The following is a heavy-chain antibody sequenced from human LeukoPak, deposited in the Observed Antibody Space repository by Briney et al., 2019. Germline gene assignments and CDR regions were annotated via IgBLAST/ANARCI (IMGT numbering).Heavy chain of an antibody. CDR1: GGSISSYY. J-gene: IGHJ5*02. CDR2: IYTSGGT. CDR3: ARDYPIPYSSGWYWFDP. V-gene: IGHV4-4*07. Sequence: SDTLSLTCTVSGGSISSYYWRWIRQPARKAPERMGRIYTSGGTNYNPPLKSRVTMSVDTSKNQFSLKLSSVTAADTAVYYCARDYPIPYSSGWYWFDPSGQGTLVTVSS. D-gene: IGHD6-19*01.